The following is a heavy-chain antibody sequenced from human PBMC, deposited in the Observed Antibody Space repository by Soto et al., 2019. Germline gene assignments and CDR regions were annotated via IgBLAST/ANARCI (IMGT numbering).Heavy chain of an antibody. CDR3: AKDLVYCSGGSCRYFDY. CDR1: GFTFSSYG. D-gene: IGHD2-15*01. Sequence: VGSLRLSCAASGFTFSSYGMHWVRQAPGKGLEWVAVISYDGSNKYYADSVKGRFTISRDNSKNTLYLQMNSLRAEDTAVYYCAKDLVYCSGGSCRYFDYWGKGTMVTVAS. V-gene: IGHV3-30*18. CDR2: ISYDGSNK. J-gene: IGHJ4*02.